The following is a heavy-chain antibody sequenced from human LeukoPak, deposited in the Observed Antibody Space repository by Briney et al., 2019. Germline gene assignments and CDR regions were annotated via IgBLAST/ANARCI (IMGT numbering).Heavy chain of an antibody. CDR2: ISAYNGNT. Sequence: ASVKVSCKASGYTFTSYGISWVRQAPGQGLEWMGWISAYNGNTNYAQKLQGRATMTTDTSTSTAYMELRSLRSDDTAVYYCARVKRYGSGTTGGDYWGQGTLVTVSS. CDR3: ARVKRYGSGTTGGDY. J-gene: IGHJ4*02. D-gene: IGHD3-10*01. CDR1: GYTFTSYG. V-gene: IGHV1-18*04.